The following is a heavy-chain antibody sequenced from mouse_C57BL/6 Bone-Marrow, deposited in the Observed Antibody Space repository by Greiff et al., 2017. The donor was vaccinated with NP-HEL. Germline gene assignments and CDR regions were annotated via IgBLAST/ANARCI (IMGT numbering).Heavy chain of an antibody. J-gene: IGHJ4*01. CDR3: TRGGSSPYYAMDY. Sequence: EVMLVESGEGLVKPGGSLKLSCAASGFTFSSYAMSWVRQTPEKRLEWVAYISSGGDYIYYADTVKGRFTISRDNARNTLYLQMSSLKPEDTAMYYCTRGGSSPYYAMDYWGQGTSVTVSS. D-gene: IGHD1-1*01. V-gene: IGHV5-9-1*02. CDR1: GFTFSSYA. CDR2: ISSGGDYI.